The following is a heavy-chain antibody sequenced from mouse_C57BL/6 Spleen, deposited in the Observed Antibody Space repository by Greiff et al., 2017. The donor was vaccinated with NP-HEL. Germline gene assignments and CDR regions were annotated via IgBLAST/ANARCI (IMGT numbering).Heavy chain of an antibody. Sequence: VQLQESGPGLVAPSQSLSITCTVSGFSLTSYAISWVRQPPGKGLEWLGVIWTGGGPNYNSALKSRLSISKDNSKSQVFLKMNSLQTDDTARYYCARKGYDGYPFAYWGQGTLVTVSA. CDR3: ARKGYDGYPFAY. CDR1: GFSLTSYA. D-gene: IGHD2-3*01. J-gene: IGHJ3*01. V-gene: IGHV2-9-1*01. CDR2: IWTGGGP.